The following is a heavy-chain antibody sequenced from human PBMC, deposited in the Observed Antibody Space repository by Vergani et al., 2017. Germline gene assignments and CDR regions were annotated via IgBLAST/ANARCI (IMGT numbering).Heavy chain of an antibody. J-gene: IGHJ4*02. CDR3: AKVTDYYDSSGYYLDY. V-gene: IGHV1-24*01. D-gene: IGHD3-22*01. CDR2: FEPEHGEV. CDR1: GYSLTELT. Sequence: QVQLVQSGSEVSKPGASVKVSCQVSGYSLTELTIPWVRQAPGKGREWMGGFEPEHGEVTFSHHIQGRVTITEDRSTDTAYMEQSSLRTEDTDLYYCAKVTDYYDSSGYYLDYWGQGTLVTVSS.